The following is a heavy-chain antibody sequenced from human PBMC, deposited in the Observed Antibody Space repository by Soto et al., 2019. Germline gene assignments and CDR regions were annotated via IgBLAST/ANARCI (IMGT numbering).Heavy chain of an antibody. CDR2: IKSKTDGGTT. CDR1: GFTFSNAW. Sequence: PGGSLRLSCAASGFTFSNAWMSWVRQAPGKGLEWVGRIKSKTDGGTTDYAAPVKGRFTTSRDDSKNTLYLQMNSLKTEDTAVYYCTTGRQPAMYYDFWSGYYPFDYWGQGTLVTVSS. V-gene: IGHV3-15*01. J-gene: IGHJ4*02. D-gene: IGHD3-3*01. CDR3: TTGRQPAMYYDFWSGYYPFDY.